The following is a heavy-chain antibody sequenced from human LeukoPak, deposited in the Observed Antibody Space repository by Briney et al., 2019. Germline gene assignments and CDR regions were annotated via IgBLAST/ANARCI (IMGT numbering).Heavy chain of an antibody. D-gene: IGHD2-8*01. CDR1: GYTFTRYD. CDR3: ARDLGYCTNGVCHNWFDP. Sequence: ASVKVSCKASGYTFTRYDINWLRQATGQGLEWMAWMNPNRGNTGYAQKFQGRVTMARNTSISTDYMELSSLRSEDTAVYYCARDLGYCTNGVCHNWFDPWGQGTLVTVSS. J-gene: IGHJ5*02. V-gene: IGHV1-8*01. CDR2: MNPNRGNT.